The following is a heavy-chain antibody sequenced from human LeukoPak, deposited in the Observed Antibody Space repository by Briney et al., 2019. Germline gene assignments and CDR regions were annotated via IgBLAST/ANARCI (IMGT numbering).Heavy chain of an antibody. CDR3: ARHVVGATPACFDY. CDR1: GGSISSSSYY. D-gene: IGHD1-26*01. CDR2: IYYSGST. J-gene: IGHJ4*02. V-gene: IGHV4-39*01. Sequence: SETLSLTCTVSGGSISSSSYYWGWIRQPPGKGLEWIGSIYYSGSTYYNPSLKSRVTISVDTSKNQFSLKLSSVTAADTAVYYCARHVVGATPACFDYWGQGTLVTVSS.